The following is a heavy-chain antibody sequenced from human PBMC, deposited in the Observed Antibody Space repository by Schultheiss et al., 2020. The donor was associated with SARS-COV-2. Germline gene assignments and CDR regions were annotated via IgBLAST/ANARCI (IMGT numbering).Heavy chain of an antibody. Sequence: ASVKVSCKASGYTFTSYDINWVRQATGQGLEWMGWMNPNSGGTHYAQRFQGRVTMTRDTSISAAYMELTRLSSDDTAIYYCERGDTAMVNWYFDLWGRGTLVTVSS. CDR3: ERGDTAMVNWYFDL. CDR2: MNPNSGGT. D-gene: IGHD5-18*01. CDR1: GYTFTSYD. J-gene: IGHJ2*01. V-gene: IGHV1-2*02.